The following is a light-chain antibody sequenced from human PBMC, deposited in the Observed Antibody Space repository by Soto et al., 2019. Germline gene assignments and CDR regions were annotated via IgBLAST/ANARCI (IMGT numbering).Light chain of an antibody. CDR1: QSLLFSSNNKNY. J-gene: IGKJ4*01. V-gene: IGKV4-1*01. Sequence: DIVMTQSPDSLTVSLGERATISCKSSQSLLFSSNNKNYVAWYQQKPGQPPKLLIYWASTRESGVPDRFSGSGSGTEFTLTISRLQAEDVAVYYCQQHYSTLALTFGGGTKVEIK. CDR3: QQHYSTLALT. CDR2: WAS.